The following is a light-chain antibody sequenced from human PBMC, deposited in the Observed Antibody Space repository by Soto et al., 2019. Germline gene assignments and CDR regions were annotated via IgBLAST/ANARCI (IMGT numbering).Light chain of an antibody. CDR1: QSVISS. CDR2: GAS. V-gene: IGKV3-15*01. CDR3: QHYNNWLGT. Sequence: EIVVTQSPALLSVSPGERVTLSCRASQSVISSIAWYQQKLGQAPRLLIYGASTRATGIPARFSGSGSGTEFFLTIISLQSEDFAMYYCQHYNNWLGTFGGGTKVEIK. J-gene: IGKJ4*01.